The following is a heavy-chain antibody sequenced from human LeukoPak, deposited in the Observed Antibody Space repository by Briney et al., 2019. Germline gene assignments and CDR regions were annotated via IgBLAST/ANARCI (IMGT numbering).Heavy chain of an antibody. CDR2: IYYSGST. Sequence: PSGTLSLTCTVSGGSISSSSYYWGWIRQPPGKGLEWIGSIYYSGSTYYNPSLKSRVTISVDTSKNQFSLKLSSVTAADTAVYYCAKDRGGWGQGVCDYWGQGTLVTVSS. J-gene: IGHJ4*02. D-gene: IGHD2-21*02. CDR3: AKDRGGWGQGVCDY. CDR1: GGSISSSSYY. V-gene: IGHV4-39*02.